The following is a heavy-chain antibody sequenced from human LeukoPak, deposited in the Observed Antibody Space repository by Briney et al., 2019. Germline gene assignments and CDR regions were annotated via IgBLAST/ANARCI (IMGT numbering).Heavy chain of an antibody. CDR3: ASFHISGGSYNGLHY. Sequence: RPGESLKISCKTSGYNFTTYWIGWVRQMPGKGLEWMGIIYPADFDTRYSPPFQGQVTISADKSITTAYLHWSSLKASDTAMYYCASFHISGGSYNGLHYWGQGTLVTVSS. CDR2: IYPADFDT. V-gene: IGHV5-51*01. J-gene: IGHJ4*02. CDR1: GYNFTTYW. D-gene: IGHD3-10*01.